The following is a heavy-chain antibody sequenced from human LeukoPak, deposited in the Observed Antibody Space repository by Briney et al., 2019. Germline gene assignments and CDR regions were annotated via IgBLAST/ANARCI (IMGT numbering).Heavy chain of an antibody. CDR1: GGSISSSSYY. CDR3: ARHKVGGLRYCSSTSCYNSYYYYMDV. Sequence: PSETLSLTCTVSGGSISSSSYYWGWIRQPPGKGLEWIGNIYYSGTTYYNPSLKSRVTISVDTSKNQFSLKLSSVTAADTAVYYCARHKVGGLRYCSSTSCYNSYYYYMDVWGKGTTVTISS. J-gene: IGHJ6*03. CDR2: IYYSGTT. D-gene: IGHD2-2*02. V-gene: IGHV4-39*01.